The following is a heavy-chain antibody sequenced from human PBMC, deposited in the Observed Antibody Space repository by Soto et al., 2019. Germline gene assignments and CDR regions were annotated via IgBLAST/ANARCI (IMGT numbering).Heavy chain of an antibody. CDR1: GGSFSGYY. D-gene: IGHD1-1*01. CDR2: INHSGST. Sequence: PSETLSLTCAVYGGSFSGYYWSWIRQPPGKGLEWIGEINHSGSTNYNPSLKSRVTISVDTSKNQFSLKLSSVTAADTAVYYCARDKGNPFDYWGQGTLVTVSS. J-gene: IGHJ4*02. V-gene: IGHV4-34*01. CDR3: ARDKGNPFDY.